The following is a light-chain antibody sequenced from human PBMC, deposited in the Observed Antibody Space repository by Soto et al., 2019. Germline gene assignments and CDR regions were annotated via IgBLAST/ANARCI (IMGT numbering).Light chain of an antibody. Sequence: EIVLTQSPGTLSLSPGERATLSCRASQSVSSSYLAWYQQKPGQAPRLLIYGASSRATGIPDRFSGSWSGTDFTLTISRLAPDDFSVYYCQQYGSSYTFGQGTKLEIK. CDR3: QQYGSSYT. V-gene: IGKV3-20*01. CDR2: GAS. CDR1: QSVSSSY. J-gene: IGKJ2*01.